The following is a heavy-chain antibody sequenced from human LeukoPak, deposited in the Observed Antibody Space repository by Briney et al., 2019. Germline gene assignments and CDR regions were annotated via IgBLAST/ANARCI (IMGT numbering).Heavy chain of an antibody. Sequence: PGGSLRLSCAVSGFSFSIYWMSWVRQAPGKGLEWVSGISWNSGSIGYADSVKGRFTISRDNAKNSLYLQMNSLRAEDTALYYCAKSDYYDSSGYSSRLSDYWGQGTLVTVSS. V-gene: IGHV3-9*01. CDR3: AKSDYYDSSGYSSRLSDY. CDR1: GFSFSIYW. J-gene: IGHJ4*02. CDR2: ISWNSGSI. D-gene: IGHD3-22*01.